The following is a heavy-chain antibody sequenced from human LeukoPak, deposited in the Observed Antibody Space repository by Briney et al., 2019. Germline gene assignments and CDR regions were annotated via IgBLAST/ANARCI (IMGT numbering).Heavy chain of an antibody. CDR1: GGSFSGYY. Sequence: PSETLSLTCAVYGGSFSGYYWSWIRQPPGKGLEWIGEINHSGSTNYNPSLKSRVTISVDTSKNQFSLKLSSVTAADTAVYYCAMSRPAACYFDYWGQGTLVTVSS. J-gene: IGHJ4*02. D-gene: IGHD6-25*01. V-gene: IGHV4-34*01. CDR3: AMSRPAACYFDY. CDR2: INHSGST.